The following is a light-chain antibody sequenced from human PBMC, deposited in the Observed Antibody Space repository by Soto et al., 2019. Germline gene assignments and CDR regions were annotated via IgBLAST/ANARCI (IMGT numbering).Light chain of an antibody. CDR3: AAWDDSLSGSYV. V-gene: IGLV1-47*01. CDR2: RNN. J-gene: IGLJ1*01. Sequence: QSVLTQPPSASGTPGQRVTISCSGSSSNIGSNYVYWYQQLPGTAPKLLMYRNNKRPSGVPDRFSGSKSGTSASLAISGLLSEDEADYYCAAWDDSLSGSYVFGTGTKLTVL. CDR1: SSNIGSNY.